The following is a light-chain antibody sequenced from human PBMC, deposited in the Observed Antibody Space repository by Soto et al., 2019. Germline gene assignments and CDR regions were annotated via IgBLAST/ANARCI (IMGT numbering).Light chain of an antibody. CDR3: QQYKNWPPWT. CDR2: GAY. J-gene: IGKJ1*01. CDR1: QSVSSN. V-gene: IGKV3-15*01. Sequence: ELVMTQSPASMSVSPGEIDTLSCSASQSVSSNLAWYQQKPGQAPRLLIYGAYTRATGIPARFSGSGSGTEFTLTISSLQSEDLAFYDGQQYKNWPPWTVVQGTKVDIK.